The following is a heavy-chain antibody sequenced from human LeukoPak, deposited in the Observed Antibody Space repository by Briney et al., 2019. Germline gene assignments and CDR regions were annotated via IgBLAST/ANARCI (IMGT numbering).Heavy chain of an antibody. D-gene: IGHD2-8*01. V-gene: IGHV3-21*01. CDR2: ISSSSSYI. CDR3: AGAACTNGVCYFDY. J-gene: IGHJ4*02. Sequence: GGSLRLSCAASGFTFSSYSMNWVRQAPGKGLEWVSSISSSSSYIYYADSVKGRFTISRDNAKNSLYLQMNSLRAEDTAVYYCAGAACTNGVCYFDYWGQGTLVTVSS. CDR1: GFTFSSYS.